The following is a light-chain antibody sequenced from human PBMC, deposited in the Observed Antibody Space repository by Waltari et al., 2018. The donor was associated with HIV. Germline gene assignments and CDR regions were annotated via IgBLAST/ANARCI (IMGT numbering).Light chain of an antibody. Sequence: DIRMTQTPSTLSAAVRDTVTITCLASQNICTSLAWYQQKSGKAPALLIYQASTLQYGVSARFSGSGSGTEFTLTITSLQRDDVATYFCQQYETYYTFGQGSRLEMK. CDR2: QAS. J-gene: IGKJ2*01. V-gene: IGKV1-5*03. CDR1: QNICTS. CDR3: QQYETYYT.